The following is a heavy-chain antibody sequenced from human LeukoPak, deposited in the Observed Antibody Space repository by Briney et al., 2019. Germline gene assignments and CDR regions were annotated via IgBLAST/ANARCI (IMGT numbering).Heavy chain of an antibody. J-gene: IGHJ4*02. Sequence: SVKVSCKASGGTFSSYAISWVRQAPGQGLEWMGGIIPIFGTANYAQKFQGRVTITADESTSTAYMELSSLRSEDTAVYYCARDTSLGEYSYGPDVFDYWGQGTLVTVSS. CDR1: GGTFSSYA. D-gene: IGHD5-18*01. V-gene: IGHV1-69*13. CDR2: IIPIFGTA. CDR3: ARDTSLGEYSYGPDVFDY.